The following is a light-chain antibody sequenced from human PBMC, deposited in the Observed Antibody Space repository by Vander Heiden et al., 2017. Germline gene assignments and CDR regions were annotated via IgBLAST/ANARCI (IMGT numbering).Light chain of an antibody. CDR2: WAS. CDR1: QSVLYSSNNKNY. CDR3: ENYYSTLFT. V-gene: IGKV4-1*01. Sequence: DIVMTQAPDSLAVSRGERATINRKPSQSVLYSSNNKNYLAWFQQKPGQPLKTLIYWASTRDSGVPHLFSSSRCGTDFTHNISSLQAECVAVYYCENYYSTLFTFGQGTKLEIK. J-gene: IGKJ2*01.